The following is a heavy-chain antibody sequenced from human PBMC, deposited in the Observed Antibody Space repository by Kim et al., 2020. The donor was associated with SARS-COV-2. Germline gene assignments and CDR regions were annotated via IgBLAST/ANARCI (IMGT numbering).Heavy chain of an antibody. CDR2: IKPDGSQK. CDR1: GFTSGKYW. CDR3: ARVRVSVVDGDGPY. V-gene: IGHV3-7*01. D-gene: IGHD3-3*01. J-gene: IGHJ4*02. Sequence: GGSLRLSCTASGFTSGKYWMSWVRQAPGKGLEWLGNIKPDGSQKTYVDSVKGRFTISRDNAKNSLFLQMNSLRVEDTAVYYCARVRVSVVDGDGPYWGQGTQVTVST.